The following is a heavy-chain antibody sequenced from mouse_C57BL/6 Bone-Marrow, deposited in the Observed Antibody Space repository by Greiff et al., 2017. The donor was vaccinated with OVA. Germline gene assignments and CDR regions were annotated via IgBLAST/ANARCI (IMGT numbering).Heavy chain of an antibody. D-gene: IGHD1-2*01. CDR2: INPNNGGT. CDR1: GYTFTDYN. V-gene: IGHV1-18*01. CDR3: ARGGYGYYYAMDY. Sequence: EVQLQQSGPELVKPGASVKIPCTASGYTFTDYNMDWVKQSHGKSLEWIGDINPNNGGTIYNQKFKGKATLTVDKSSSTAYMELRSLTSEDTAVYYCARGGYGYYYAMDYWGQGTSVTVSS. J-gene: IGHJ4*01.